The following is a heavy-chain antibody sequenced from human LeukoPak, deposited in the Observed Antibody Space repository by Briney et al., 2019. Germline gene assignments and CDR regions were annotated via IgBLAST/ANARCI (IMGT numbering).Heavy chain of an antibody. V-gene: IGHV4-30-4*01. Sequence: SSETLSLTCTVSGGSISSGDYYWSWIRQPPGKGLEWIGYIYYSGSTYYNPSLKSRVTISVDTSKNQFSLKLSSVTAADTAVYYCARAVDYNWFGPWGQGTLVTVSS. CDR3: ARAVDYNWFGP. CDR2: IYYSGST. J-gene: IGHJ5*02. D-gene: IGHD4/OR15-4a*01. CDR1: GGSISSGDYY.